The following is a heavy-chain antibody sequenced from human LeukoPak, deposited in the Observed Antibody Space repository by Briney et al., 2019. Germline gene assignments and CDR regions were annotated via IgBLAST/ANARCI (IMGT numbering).Heavy chain of an antibody. CDR3: ARRAPVAGTRKYFKDY. Sequence: SETLSLTCAVYGGSFSGYYWSWIRQPPGKGLEWIGEINHSGSTNYNPSLKSRVTISVDTSKNQFSLKLSSVTAADTAVYYCARRAPVAGTRKYFKDYWGQGTLVTVSS. V-gene: IGHV4-34*01. J-gene: IGHJ4*02. CDR2: INHSGST. CDR1: GGSFSGYY. D-gene: IGHD6-19*01.